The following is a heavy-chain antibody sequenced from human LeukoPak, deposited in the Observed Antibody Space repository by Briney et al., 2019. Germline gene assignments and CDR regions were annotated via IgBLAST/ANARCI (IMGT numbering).Heavy chain of an antibody. Sequence: SETLSLTCAVSGASISSYEWWSWVRQPPGKGLEWIGEIRVSGNTNYNPSLKSRVTMSIDKSKNQFFLNLSSVTAADTAVYYCARGGGPSVGSSSWVLNYWGQGTLVTVSS. J-gene: IGHJ4*02. V-gene: IGHV4-4*02. CDR2: IRVSGNT. D-gene: IGHD6-13*01. CDR3: ARGGGPSVGSSSWVLNY. CDR1: GASISSYEW.